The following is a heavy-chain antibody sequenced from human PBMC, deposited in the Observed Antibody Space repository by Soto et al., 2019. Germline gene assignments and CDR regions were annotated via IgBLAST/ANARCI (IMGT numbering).Heavy chain of an antibody. Sequence: EVQLLESGGGLVQPGGSLRLSCAASGFTFSSYAMTWVRQAPGKGPEWVSGISGSGGRTYYADSVKGRFTISRDTSKNTQYLQMNSLGAEDTAVYYCAKARGELPYWYFDLWGRGTLVTVSS. V-gene: IGHV3-23*01. D-gene: IGHD1-26*01. CDR2: ISGSGGRT. J-gene: IGHJ2*01. CDR1: GFTFSSYA. CDR3: AKARGELPYWYFDL.